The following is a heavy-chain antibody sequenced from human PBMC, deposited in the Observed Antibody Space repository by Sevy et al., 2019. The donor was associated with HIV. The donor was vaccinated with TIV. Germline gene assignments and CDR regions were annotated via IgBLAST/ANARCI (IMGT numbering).Heavy chain of an antibody. J-gene: IGHJ4*02. D-gene: IGHD3-22*01. Sequence: SEILSLNCAVSGGSNSRNNWWSWVRQPPGKGQDWIGGIYDSGDTKFNPTLKSRVTISLDKSKNQFSLKLTSLTAADTAVYYCAREGYYDVSGYPRHYFDYWGQGALVTVSS. CDR2: IYDSGDT. V-gene: IGHV4-4*02. CDR3: AREGYYDVSGYPRHYFDY. CDR1: GGSNSRNNW.